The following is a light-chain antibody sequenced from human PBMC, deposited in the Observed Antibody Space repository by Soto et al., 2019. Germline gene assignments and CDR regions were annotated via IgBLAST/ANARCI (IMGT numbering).Light chain of an antibody. V-gene: IGKV3-11*01. CDR1: QSVSTY. Sequence: EVVLTQSPATLSLSPGKRATLSCRASQSVSTYLAWYQHKPGQAPKLLIYDASNRATGIPARFSGSGSGTDFTLTISSLEPEDFAVYYCHQRTKWPGTFGQGTQVAIK. CDR2: DAS. CDR3: HQRTKWPGT. J-gene: IGKJ1*01.